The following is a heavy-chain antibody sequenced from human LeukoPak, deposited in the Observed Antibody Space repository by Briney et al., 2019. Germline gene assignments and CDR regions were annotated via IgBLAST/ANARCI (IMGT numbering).Heavy chain of an antibody. V-gene: IGHV4-38-2*02. J-gene: IGHJ4*02. CDR3: ARVCSSGRCLDY. D-gene: IGHD2-15*01. CDR1: GYSISSGYY. Sequence: SETLSLTCTVSGYSISSGYYWAWMRPPPGTGLEWIGSINHSGSTYYNPSLKSRVTVSVDTSKNQVSLRLSSVTAADTAVYYCARVCSSGRCLDYWGQGTLVTVSS. CDR2: INHSGST.